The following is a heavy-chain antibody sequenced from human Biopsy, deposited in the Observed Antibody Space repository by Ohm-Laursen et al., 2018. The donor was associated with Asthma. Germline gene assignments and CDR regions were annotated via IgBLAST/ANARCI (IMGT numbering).Heavy chain of an antibody. Sequence: SETLSITWSVSGGSVSSGSYYWSWIRQPPGKGLAWVSYISYSGSTDYNPSLKSRLTIPMDTSKNQFSLKLSSVTAADTAVYYCARVPTTLRYFDLWGRGTLVTVSS. CDR3: ARVPTTLRYFDL. CDR1: GGSVSSGSYY. CDR2: ISYSGST. D-gene: IGHD2-15*01. J-gene: IGHJ2*01. V-gene: IGHV4-61*01.